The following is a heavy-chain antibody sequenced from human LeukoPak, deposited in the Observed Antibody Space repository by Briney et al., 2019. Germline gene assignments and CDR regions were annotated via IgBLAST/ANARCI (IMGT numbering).Heavy chain of an antibody. J-gene: IGHJ4*02. CDR1: GFSVTSNY. V-gene: IGHV3-66*01. Sequence: GGSLRLSCTASGFSVTSNYINRVRQAPGKGLEWVSLVYSGGDTYYADSVKGRFTISRDNSKNMVYLQMNRLRAEDTALYYCARDPPAVLLDTYGWGQGTLVTVSS. D-gene: IGHD2/OR15-2a*01. CDR3: ARDPPAVLLDTYG. CDR2: VYSGGDT.